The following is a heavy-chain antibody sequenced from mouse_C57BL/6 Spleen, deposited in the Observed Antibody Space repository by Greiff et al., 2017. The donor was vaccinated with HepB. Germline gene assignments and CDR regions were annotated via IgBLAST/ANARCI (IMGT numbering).Heavy chain of an antibody. CDR2: IDPSDSYT. CDR1: GYTFTSYW. J-gene: IGHJ2*01. V-gene: IGHV1-50*01. CDR3: ARSDYYGSTYYFDY. D-gene: IGHD1-1*01. Sequence: VQLQQSGAELVKPGASVKLSCKASGYTFTSYWMQWVKQRPGQGLEWIGEIDPSDSYTNYNQKFKGKATLTVDTSSSTADMQLSSLTSEDSAVYYCARSDYYGSTYYFDYWGQGTTLTVSS.